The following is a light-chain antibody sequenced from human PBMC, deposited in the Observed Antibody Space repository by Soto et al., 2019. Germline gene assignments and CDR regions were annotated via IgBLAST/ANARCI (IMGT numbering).Light chain of an antibody. CDR1: SSDVGGYNY. J-gene: IGLJ3*02. V-gene: IGLV2-14*01. CDR2: EVS. CDR3: SSYTTSSTWV. Sequence: QSALTQPASVSGSPGQSITISCTGTSSDVGGYNYVSCYQQHPGKAPKLIIYEVSNRPLGVSNRFSGSKSGNTASLTISGLQAEDEADYYCSSYTTSSTWVFGGGTKVTVL.